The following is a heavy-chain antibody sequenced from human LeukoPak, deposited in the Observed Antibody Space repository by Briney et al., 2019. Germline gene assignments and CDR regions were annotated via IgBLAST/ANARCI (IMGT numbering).Heavy chain of an antibody. Sequence: PGRSLRLSCAASGFTFSSYAMHWVRQAPGKGLEWVAVISYDGSNKYYADSVKGRFTISRDNSKNTLYLRMNSLRAEDTAVYYCARSVGGDSSSWYSYFDYRGQGTLVTVSS. CDR2: ISYDGSNK. J-gene: IGHJ4*02. CDR1: GFTFSSYA. CDR3: ARSVGGDSSSWYSYFDY. V-gene: IGHV3-30*04. D-gene: IGHD6-13*01.